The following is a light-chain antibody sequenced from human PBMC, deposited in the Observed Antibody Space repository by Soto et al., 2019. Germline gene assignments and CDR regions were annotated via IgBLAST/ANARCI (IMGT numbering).Light chain of an antibody. CDR1: SSDVGTYNL. CDR2: AVT. Sequence: QSALTQPASVSGSPGQSITISCTGTSSDVGTYNLVSWYQQHPGKVPKLLLYAVTERPSGVSNRFSGSKSGNTASLAISGLQTEDEADYYCCSYVGSSTLLFGGGTKLTVL. J-gene: IGLJ2*01. CDR3: CSYVGSSTLL. V-gene: IGLV2-23*02.